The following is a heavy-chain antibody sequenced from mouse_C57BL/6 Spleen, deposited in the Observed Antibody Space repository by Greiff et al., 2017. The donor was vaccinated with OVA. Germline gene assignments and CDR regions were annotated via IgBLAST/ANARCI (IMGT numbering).Heavy chain of an antibody. CDR1: GFTFSDYY. CDR3: ARAGSGGDGYFDY. Sequence: EVQRVESEGGLVQPGSSMKLSCTASGFTFSDYYMAWVRQVPEKGLEWVANINYDGSSTYYLDSLKSRFIISRDNAKNILYLQLSSLKSEDTATYYCARAGSGGDGYFDYWGQGTTLTVSS. V-gene: IGHV5-16*01. J-gene: IGHJ2*01. CDR2: INYDGSST. D-gene: IGHD2-3*01.